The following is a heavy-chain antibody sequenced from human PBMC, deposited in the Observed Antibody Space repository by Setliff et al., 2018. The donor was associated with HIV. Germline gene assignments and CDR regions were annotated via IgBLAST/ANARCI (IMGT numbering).Heavy chain of an antibody. CDR3: ARRGKTENSYVLNWFDP. CDR2: IFYTGRT. D-gene: IGHD5-18*01. V-gene: IGHV4-38-2*02. Sequence: TSETLSLTCTVSGYSISSGYYWGWIRLPPGKGLEWIGSIFYTGRTTYNPSLRSRVTISLDTSKTQFSLSLTSVTAADTAMYYCARRGKTENSYVLNWFDPWGQGILVTVSS. J-gene: IGHJ5*02. CDR1: GYSISSGYY.